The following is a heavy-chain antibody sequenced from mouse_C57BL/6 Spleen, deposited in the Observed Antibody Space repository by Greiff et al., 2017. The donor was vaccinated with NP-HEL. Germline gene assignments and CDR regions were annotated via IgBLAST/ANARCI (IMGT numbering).Heavy chain of an antibody. CDR1: GYTFTDYY. CDR2: IGPGSGST. CDR3: ARVVIYGYDWYVDV. J-gene: IGHJ1*03. D-gene: IGHD2-2*01. Sequence: QVQLQESGAELVKPGASVKISCKASGYTFTDYYINWVKQRPGQGLEWIGKIGPGSGSTYYNEKFKGKATLTADKSTSTAYLQLSSLTSEDSAVYCWARVVIYGYDWYVDVWGTGTTVTVSS. V-gene: IGHV1-77*01.